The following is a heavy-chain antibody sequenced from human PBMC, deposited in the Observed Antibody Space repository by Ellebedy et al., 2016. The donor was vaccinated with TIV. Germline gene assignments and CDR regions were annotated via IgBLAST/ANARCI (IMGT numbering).Heavy chain of an antibody. CDR2: ISGSGGST. J-gene: IGHJ4*02. V-gene: IGHV3-23*01. CDR1: GFTFSSYA. D-gene: IGHD6-19*01. CDR3: AKGGQWLDFDY. Sequence: GESLKISCAASGFTFSSYAMSWVRQAPGKGLEWVSAISGSGGSTYYADSVKGRFTISRDNSKNTLYLQMNSQRAEDTAVYYCAKGGQWLDFDYWGQGTLVTVSS.